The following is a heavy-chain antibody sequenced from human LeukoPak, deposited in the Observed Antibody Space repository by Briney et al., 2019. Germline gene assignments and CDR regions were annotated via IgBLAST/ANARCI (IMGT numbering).Heavy chain of an antibody. CDR1: GFTFSSYS. CDR3: AKELGQQLVHWYYFDY. Sequence: GGSLRLSCAASGFTFSSYSMNWVRQAPGKGLEWVSAISGSGGSTYYADSVKGRFTISRDNSKNTLYLQMNSLRAEDTAVYYCAKELGQQLVHWYYFDYWGQGTLVTVSS. CDR2: ISGSGGST. V-gene: IGHV3-23*01. J-gene: IGHJ4*02. D-gene: IGHD6-13*01.